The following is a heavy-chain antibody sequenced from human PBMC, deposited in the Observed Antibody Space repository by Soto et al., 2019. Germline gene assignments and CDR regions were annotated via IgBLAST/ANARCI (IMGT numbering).Heavy chain of an antibody. D-gene: IGHD2-15*01. V-gene: IGHV3-48*01. CDR1: GFTFSSYS. CDR2: ISSSSSSTI. Sequence: PGGSLRLSCAASGFTFSSYSMNWVRQAPGKGLEWVSYISSSSSSTIYYADSVKGRFTISRDNAKNSLYLQMNSLRAEDTAVYYCARVVSGQYYFDYWGQGTLVTVSS. CDR3: ARVVSGQYYFDY. J-gene: IGHJ4*02.